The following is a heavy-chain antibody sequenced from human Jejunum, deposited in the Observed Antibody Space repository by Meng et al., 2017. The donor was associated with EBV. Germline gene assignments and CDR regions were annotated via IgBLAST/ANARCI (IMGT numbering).Heavy chain of an antibody. CDR3: AGNGYYALEY. J-gene: IGHJ4*02. V-gene: IGHV4-4*02. CDR2: IYHGGGT. Sequence: QGQLHESGPRLRTPSGPLSLTGVVSGGSISENDWWSWVRQPPGKGLEWLGEIYHGGGTNYNPSLESRVTISVDKSKNQFSLKLNSVTVADTAVYYCAGNGYYALEYWGPGILVTVSS. CDR1: GGSISENDW. D-gene: IGHD3-22*01.